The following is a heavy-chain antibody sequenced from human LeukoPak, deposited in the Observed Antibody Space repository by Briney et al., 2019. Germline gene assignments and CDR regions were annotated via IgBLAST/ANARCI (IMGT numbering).Heavy chain of an antibody. CDR2: IYPGDSDT. J-gene: IGHJ5*02. D-gene: IGHD6-6*01. CDR1: GYSFTNYW. CDR3: ARRSLHTNSFWFDP. Sequence: GESLKISCKGSGYSFTNYWSCWVRQMPGKGLECMGIIYPGDSDTRYSPSFQGQVTISADKSISTAYLQWSSLKASDTAMYYCARRSLHTNSFWFDPWGQGTLVTVSS. V-gene: IGHV5-51*01.